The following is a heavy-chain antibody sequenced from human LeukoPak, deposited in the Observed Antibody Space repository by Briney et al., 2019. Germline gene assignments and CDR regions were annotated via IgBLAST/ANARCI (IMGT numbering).Heavy chain of an antibody. D-gene: IGHD3-3*01. CDR1: GDSISSSGHY. Sequence: PSETLSLTCTVSGDSISSSGHYWGWIRQPPGKGLEWIGSKEYTGDTYYNPSLKSRVTISVDTSKSHFYLKLTSVTAADTAVYYCARPRRPTLFGVVDPNWFDPWGQGTLVTVSS. V-gene: IGHV4-39*02. CDR2: KEYTGDT. CDR3: ARPRRPTLFGVVDPNWFDP. J-gene: IGHJ5*02.